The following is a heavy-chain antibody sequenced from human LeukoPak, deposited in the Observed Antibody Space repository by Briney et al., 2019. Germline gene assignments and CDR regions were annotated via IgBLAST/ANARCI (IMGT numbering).Heavy chain of an antibody. CDR1: GGSISSYY. CDR2: IYTSGST. Sequence: SETLSLTCTVSGGSISSYYWSWIRQPAGKGLEWIGRIYTSGSTNYNPSLKSRVTMSADTSKNQFSLKLSSVTAADTAVYYCARSPYYYDSSGYPDWGQGTLVTVSS. D-gene: IGHD3-22*01. J-gene: IGHJ4*02. CDR3: ARSPYYYDSSGYPD. V-gene: IGHV4-4*07.